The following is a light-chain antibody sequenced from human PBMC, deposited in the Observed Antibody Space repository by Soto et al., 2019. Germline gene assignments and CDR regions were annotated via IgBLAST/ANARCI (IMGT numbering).Light chain of an antibody. J-gene: IGLJ1*01. Sequence: QSALTQPPSASGSPGQSVAISCTGTSSDVGGYNYVSWYQQHPGKAPKLMIYEVNKRPSGVPDRFSGSKSGNTASLTVSGHHAEDEAYYCSSSYAGSSKVFGTGTKLTVL. CDR2: EVN. CDR3: SSYAGSSKV. CDR1: SSDVGGYNY. V-gene: IGLV2-8*01.